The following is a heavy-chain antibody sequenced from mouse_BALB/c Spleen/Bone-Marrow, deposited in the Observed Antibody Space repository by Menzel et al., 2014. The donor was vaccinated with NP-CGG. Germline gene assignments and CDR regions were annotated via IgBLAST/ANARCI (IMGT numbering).Heavy chain of an antibody. CDR2: IRNKANGYTT. V-gene: IGHV7-3*02. CDR3: ARDYYYSYYWYFDV. J-gene: IGHJ1*01. D-gene: IGHD1-2*01. CDR1: GFTFTDYY. Sequence: EVKLMESGGGLVQPGGSLRLSCATSGFTFTDYYMSWVRQPPGKALEWLGFIRNKANGYTTEYSASVKGRFTISIDNSQTILYLQMNTLRAEYSPTYYCARDYYYSYYWYFDVWGPETTVTVSS.